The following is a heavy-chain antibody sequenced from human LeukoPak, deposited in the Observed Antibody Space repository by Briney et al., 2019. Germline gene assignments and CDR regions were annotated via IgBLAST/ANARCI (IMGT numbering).Heavy chain of an antibody. CDR1: GGSISSGSYY. J-gene: IGHJ4*02. Sequence: SETLSLTCTVSGGSISSGSYYWSWIRQPAGKGLEWIGRIYTSGSTNYNPSLKSRVTISVDTSKNQFSLKLSSVTAADTAVYYCARDGATYYYDSSGYSNWGQGTLVTVSS. D-gene: IGHD3-22*01. CDR3: ARDGATYYYDSSGYSN. CDR2: IYTSGST. V-gene: IGHV4-61*02.